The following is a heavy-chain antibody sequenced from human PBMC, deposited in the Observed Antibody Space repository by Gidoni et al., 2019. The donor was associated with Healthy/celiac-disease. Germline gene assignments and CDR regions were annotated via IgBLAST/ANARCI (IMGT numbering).Heavy chain of an antibody. D-gene: IGHD3-22*01. CDR1: GYTFTSYG. V-gene: IGHV1-18*01. J-gene: IGHJ3*02. CDR2: ISAYNGNT. Sequence: QVQLVQSGAEVKKPGASVKVSCKASGYTFTSYGISWVRQAPGQGLEWMGWISAYNGNTNYAQKLQGRVTMTTDTSTSTAYMELRSLRSDDTAVYYCARDPHDYYYDSSGYYEVLAFDIWGQGTMVTVSS. CDR3: ARDPHDYYYDSSGYYEVLAFDI.